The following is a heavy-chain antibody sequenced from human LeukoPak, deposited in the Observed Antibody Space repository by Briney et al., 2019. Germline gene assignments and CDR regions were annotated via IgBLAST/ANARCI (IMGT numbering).Heavy chain of an antibody. D-gene: IGHD6-19*01. CDR1: GGSISSYY. Sequence: SETLSLTCTVSGGSISSYYWSWIRQPPGKGLERIGYIYYSGSTNYNPSLKSRVTISVDTSKNQFSLKLSSVTAADTAVYYCARGSSGWYSDYYYGMDVWGQGTTVTVSS. CDR2: IYYSGST. V-gene: IGHV4-59*01. CDR3: ARGSSGWYSDYYYGMDV. J-gene: IGHJ6*02.